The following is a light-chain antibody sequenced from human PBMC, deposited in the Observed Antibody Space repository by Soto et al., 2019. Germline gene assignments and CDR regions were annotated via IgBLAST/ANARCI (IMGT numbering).Light chain of an antibody. V-gene: IGKV3-20*01. J-gene: IGKJ3*01. Sequence: EILMTQSPATVSVSPGERATLSCRANQSISGNLAWSQQKPGQAPRLLIYGASSRATGIPDRLSGSGSGTDFTLTISRLEPEDFAVYYCQQYGSSFTFGPGSKVDIK. CDR2: GAS. CDR3: QQYGSSFT. CDR1: QSISGN.